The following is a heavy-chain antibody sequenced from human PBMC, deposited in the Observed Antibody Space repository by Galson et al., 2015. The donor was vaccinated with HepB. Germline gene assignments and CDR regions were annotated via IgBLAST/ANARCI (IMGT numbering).Heavy chain of an antibody. CDR1: GYTFTGYY. J-gene: IGHJ6*02. CDR2: INPNSGGT. CDR3: AREHQYSTGYYGMDV. V-gene: IGHV1-2*04. Sequence: SVKVSCKASGYTFTGYYMHWVRQAPGQGLEWMGWINPNSGGTNYAQKFQGWVTMTRDTSISTAYMELSRLRSEDTAVYYCAREHQYSTGYYGMDVWGQGTTVTVSS. D-gene: IGHD2-21*01.